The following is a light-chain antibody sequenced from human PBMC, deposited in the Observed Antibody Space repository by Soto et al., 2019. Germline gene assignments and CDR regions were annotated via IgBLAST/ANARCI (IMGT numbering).Light chain of an antibody. CDR1: NIGSKN. V-gene: IGLV3-9*01. J-gene: IGLJ1*01. Sequence: SYELTQPLSVSVALGQTARITRGGNNIGSKNVHWYQQKPGQAPVLVIYRDSNRPSGIPERFSGSNSGNTATLTISRAQAGDEADYYCQVWDSSTVFGTGTKVTVL. CDR2: RDS. CDR3: QVWDSSTV.